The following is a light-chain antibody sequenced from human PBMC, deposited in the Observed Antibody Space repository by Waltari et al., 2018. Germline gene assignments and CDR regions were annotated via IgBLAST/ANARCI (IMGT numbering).Light chain of an antibody. CDR1: SSDVGGYNY. CDR2: DVS. CDR3: CSYAGSYTPNWV. J-gene: IGLJ3*02. Sequence: QSALTQPRSVSGSPGQSVTISCTGTSSDVGGYNYVSLYQQHPGKAPKLMIYDVSKRPSGVPDRFSGSKSGNTASLTISGLQAEDEADYYCCSYAGSYTPNWVFGGGTKLTVL. V-gene: IGLV2-11*01.